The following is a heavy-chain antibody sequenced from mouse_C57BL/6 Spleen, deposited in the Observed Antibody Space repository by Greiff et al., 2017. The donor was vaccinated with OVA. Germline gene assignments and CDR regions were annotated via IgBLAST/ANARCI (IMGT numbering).Heavy chain of an antibody. D-gene: IGHD1-1*01. CDR1: GYTFTSYW. J-gene: IGHJ3*01. CDR2: IDPSDSYT. V-gene: IGHV1-69*01. Sequence: QVQLQQPGAELVMPGASVKLSCKASGYTFTSYWMHWVKQRPGQGLEWIGEIDPSDSYTNYNQKFKGKSTLTVDKSSSTAYMQLSSLTSEDSAVYYCAGNFDYDSSRPFAYWGQGTLVTVSA. CDR3: AGNFDYDSSRPFAY.